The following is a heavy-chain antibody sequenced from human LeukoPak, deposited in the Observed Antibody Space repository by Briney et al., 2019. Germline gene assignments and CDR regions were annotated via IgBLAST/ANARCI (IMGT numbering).Heavy chain of an antibody. CDR3: AKDHSPYSMVHYFDY. D-gene: IGHD6-13*01. V-gene: IGHV3-23*01. CDR1: GFTFSSYW. CDR2: ISGSGGST. Sequence: GGSLRLSCAASGFTFSSYWMSWVRQAPGKGLEWVSAISGSGGSTYYADSVKGRFTISRDNSKNTLYLQMNSLRAEDTAVYYCAKDHSPYSMVHYFDYWGQGTLVTVSS. J-gene: IGHJ4*02.